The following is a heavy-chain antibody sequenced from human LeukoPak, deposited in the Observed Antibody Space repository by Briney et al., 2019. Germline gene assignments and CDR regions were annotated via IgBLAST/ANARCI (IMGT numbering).Heavy chain of an antibody. CDR1: GGSISSSSYY. D-gene: IGHD3-22*01. CDR2: IYYSGST. V-gene: IGHV4-39*01. Sequence: PSETLSLTCTVSGGSISSSSYYWGWIRQPPGKGLEWTGSIYYSGSTYYNPSLKSRVTISVDTSKNQFSLKLSSVTAADTAVYYCASRETNYYDSSGYADFDYWGQGTLVTVSS. CDR3: ASRETNYYDSSGYADFDY. J-gene: IGHJ4*02.